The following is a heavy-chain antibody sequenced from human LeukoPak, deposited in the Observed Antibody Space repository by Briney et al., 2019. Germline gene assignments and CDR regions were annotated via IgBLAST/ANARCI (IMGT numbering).Heavy chain of an antibody. D-gene: IGHD3-3*01. V-gene: IGHV3-21*01. Sequence: PGGSLRLSCAASGFTFSSYSMNWVRQAPGKGLEWVSSISSSSSYVYYADSVKGRFTISRDNAKNSLYLQMNSLRAEDTAVYYCARLKGLRFLEWLSGSFDYWGQGTLVTVSS. CDR1: GFTFSSYS. CDR2: ISSSSSYV. CDR3: ARLKGLRFLEWLSGSFDY. J-gene: IGHJ4*02.